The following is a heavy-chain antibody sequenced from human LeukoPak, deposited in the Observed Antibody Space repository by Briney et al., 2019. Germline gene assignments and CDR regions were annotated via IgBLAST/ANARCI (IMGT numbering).Heavy chain of an antibody. Sequence: ASVKVSCKASGYTFTSYYMHWVRQAPGQGLEWMGIINPSGGSTSYAQKFQSRVTMTRDTSTSAVYLELSSLRSEDTAVYYCARDRPYYDFWSGYFDYYYGMDVWGQGTTVTVSS. CDR1: GYTFTSYY. V-gene: IGHV1-46*01. J-gene: IGHJ6*02. D-gene: IGHD3-3*01. CDR3: ARDRPYYDFWSGYFDYYYGMDV. CDR2: INPSGGST.